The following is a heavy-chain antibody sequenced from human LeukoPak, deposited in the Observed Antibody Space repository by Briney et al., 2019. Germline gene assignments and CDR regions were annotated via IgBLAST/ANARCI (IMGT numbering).Heavy chain of an antibody. CDR1: GFTFSSYE. CDR2: ISSSGSTI. J-gene: IGHJ4*02. Sequence: GGSLRLSCAASGFTFSSYEMNWVRQAPGKGLEWVSYISSSGSTIYYADSVKGRFTISRDNAKNSLYLQMNSLRAEDTAVYYCARDPTPSDPTSNYFDYWGQGTLVTVSS. CDR3: ARDPTPSDPTSNYFDY. V-gene: IGHV3-48*03.